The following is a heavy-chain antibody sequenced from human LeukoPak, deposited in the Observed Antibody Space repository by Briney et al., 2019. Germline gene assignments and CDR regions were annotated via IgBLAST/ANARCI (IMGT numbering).Heavy chain of an antibody. CDR2: IYYSGST. Sequence: SETLSLTCTVSGGSISSGGYYWSWIRQHPGKGLEWIGYIYYSGSTYYNPSLKSRVTISVDTSKNQFSLKLSSVTAADTAVYYCASAGKRTYYFDYWGQGILVTVSS. CDR3: ASAGKRTYYFDY. V-gene: IGHV4-31*03. J-gene: IGHJ4*02. CDR1: GGSISSGGYY. D-gene: IGHD6-13*01.